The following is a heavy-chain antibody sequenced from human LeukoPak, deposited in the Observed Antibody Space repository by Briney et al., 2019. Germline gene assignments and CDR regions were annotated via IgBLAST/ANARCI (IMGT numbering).Heavy chain of an antibody. J-gene: IGHJ3*02. V-gene: IGHV1-24*01. D-gene: IGHD3-22*01. CDR1: GYTLTELS. CDR3: ARDISPADSSSFYAFDI. CDR2: FDPEDGET. Sequence: ASVKVSCKVSGYTLTELSVHWVRQAPGKGLEWMGGFDPEDGETIYAQKFQGRVTITADESTSTAYMELSSLRSEDTAVYYCARDISPADSSSFYAFDIWGQGTMVTVSS.